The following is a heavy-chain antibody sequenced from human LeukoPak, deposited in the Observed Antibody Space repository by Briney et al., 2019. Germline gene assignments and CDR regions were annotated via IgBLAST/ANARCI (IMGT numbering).Heavy chain of an antibody. CDR1: GFTFSSYG. D-gene: IGHD5/OR15-5a*01. J-gene: IGHJ4*02. V-gene: IGHV3-33*01. Sequence: GGSLRLSCAASGFTFSSYGMHWVRQAPGKGLEWVAMIWYDGSNTYYADSVKGRSTISRDNSKNTLFLQMDSLRAEDTAVYYCARDRSTTHFDYWGQGTLVTVSS. CDR2: IWYDGSNT. CDR3: ARDRSTTHFDY.